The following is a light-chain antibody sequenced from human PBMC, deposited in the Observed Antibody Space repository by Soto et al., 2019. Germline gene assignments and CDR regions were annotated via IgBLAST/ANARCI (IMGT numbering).Light chain of an antibody. J-gene: IGLJ2*01. CDR1: SGHSSYA. CDR2: LNSDGSH. CDR3: QTWDAGTVV. V-gene: IGLV4-69*01. Sequence: QLVLTQSPSASASLRASVKLTCSLDSGHSSYAIAWHQQQPEKGPRYLMKLNSDGSHSKGDGNPDRFSGSSSGAERYLTISSLQSEDEADYYCQTWDAGTVVFGGGTQLTVL.